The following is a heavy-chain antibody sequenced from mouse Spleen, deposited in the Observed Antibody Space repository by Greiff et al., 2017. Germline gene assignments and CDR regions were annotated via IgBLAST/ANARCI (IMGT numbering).Heavy chain of an antibody. D-gene: IGHD2-13*01. CDR1: GFSLTSYG. CDR3: ARNDYGDPLFAY. V-gene: IGHV2-9*02. CDR2: IWAGGST. J-gene: IGHJ3*01. Sequence: VAPSQSLSITCTVSGFSLTSYGVHWVRQPPGKGLEWLGVIWAGGSTNYNSALMSRLSISKDNSKSQVFLKMNSLQADDTAIYYCARNDYGDPLFAYWGQGTLVTVSA.